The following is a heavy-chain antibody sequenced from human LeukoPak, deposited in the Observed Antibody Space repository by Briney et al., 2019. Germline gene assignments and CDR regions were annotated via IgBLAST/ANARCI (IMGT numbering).Heavy chain of an antibody. CDR1: GFTFRTYA. V-gene: IGHV3-74*01. J-gene: IGHJ4*02. CDR3: ARVGQAGYVGYPLDY. Sequence: GGSLRLSCTASGFTFRTYAMSWVRQAPGKGLEWVSRINSDGSSTSYADSVKGRFTISRDNAKNTLYLQMNSLRAEDTAVFYCARVGQAGYVGYPLDYRGQGTLVTVSS. D-gene: IGHD5-12*01. CDR2: INSDGSST.